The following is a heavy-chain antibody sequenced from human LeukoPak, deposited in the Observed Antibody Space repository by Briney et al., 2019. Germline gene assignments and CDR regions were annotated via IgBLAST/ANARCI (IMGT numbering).Heavy chain of an antibody. D-gene: IGHD3-10*01. J-gene: IGHJ5*02. CDR1: GGSISSSSYY. CDR2: IYTTGST. CDR3: ARGGYYGSGNDFRFDP. V-gene: IGHV4-61*02. Sequence: PSETLSLTCTVSGGSISSSSYYWGWIRQPAGKGLEWIGRIYTTGSTNYNPSLKSRATISVETSKNQFSLKLKSVTAADTAVYYCARGGYYGSGNDFRFDPWGQGTLVTVSS.